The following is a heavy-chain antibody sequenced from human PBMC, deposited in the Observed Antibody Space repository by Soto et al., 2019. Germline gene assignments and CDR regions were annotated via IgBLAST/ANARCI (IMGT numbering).Heavy chain of an antibody. V-gene: IGHV4-4*07. CDR2: IYTSGIT. Sequence: PSETLSLTGTVSGGSISSYYWSWIRQPAWKGLEWIGRIYTSGITNYNPSLKSRVTMSVDASKNQFSLKLSSVTAADTAVYYCARSSSSRFARWFDPWGQGTLVPVCS. CDR3: ARSSSSRFARWFDP. CDR1: GGSISSYY. D-gene: IGHD6-13*01. J-gene: IGHJ5*02.